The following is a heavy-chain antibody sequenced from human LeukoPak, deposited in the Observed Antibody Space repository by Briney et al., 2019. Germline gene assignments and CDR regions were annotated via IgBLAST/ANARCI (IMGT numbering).Heavy chain of an antibody. J-gene: IGHJ4*02. V-gene: IGHV4-39*07. CDR1: GGSISSSSYY. D-gene: IGHD1-1*01. CDR3: ARAPGNDVSRFDY. CDR2: IYYSGST. Sequence: SSETLSLTCTVSGGSISSSSYYWGWIRQPPGKGLEWIGSIYYSGSTYYNPSLKSRVTISVDTSKNQFSLKLSSVTAADTAVYYCARAPGNDVSRFDYWGQGTLVAVSS.